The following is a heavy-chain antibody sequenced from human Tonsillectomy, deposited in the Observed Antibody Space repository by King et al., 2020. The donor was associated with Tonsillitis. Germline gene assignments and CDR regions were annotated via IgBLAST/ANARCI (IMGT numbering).Heavy chain of an antibody. V-gene: IGHV4-39*01. J-gene: IGHJ3*02. D-gene: IGHD3-10*01. CDR2: ICYSVTT. Sequence: QLQESGPGLVKPSETLSLTCTVSGGSISSSSYYWGWIRQPPGKGLEWTGSICYSVTTYYNPSLKSRVTISVDTAKNQFSLKLHSVTAADTAVYYCAVGPALLWFGELWDAFDIWGQGTMVTVSS. CDR3: AVGPALLWFGELWDAFDI. CDR1: GGSISSSSYY.